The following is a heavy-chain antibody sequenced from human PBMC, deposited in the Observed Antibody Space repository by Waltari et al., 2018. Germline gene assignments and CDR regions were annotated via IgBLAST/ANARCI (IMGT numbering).Heavy chain of an antibody. Sequence: QVQLVQSGPEVKKPGASVKVSCKASGYNFIIWGIDGVRQAPGERMEWMGWSSPSNGNTNYAQKFQGRVTMTPDPSTTTAYMELTSLGPDDTAVYFCARLPGYSSGWYDSWGQGTLVTVSS. CDR3: ARLPGYSSGWYDS. D-gene: IGHD6-19*01. V-gene: IGHV1-18*01. J-gene: IGHJ5*01. CDR2: SSPSNGNT. CDR1: GYNFIIWG.